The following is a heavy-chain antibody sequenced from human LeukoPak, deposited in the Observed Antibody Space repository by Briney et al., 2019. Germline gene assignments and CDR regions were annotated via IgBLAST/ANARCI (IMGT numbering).Heavy chain of an antibody. CDR3: ARTAYSDFWSGYYYYYYYMDV. D-gene: IGHD3-3*01. Sequence: ASVKVSCKASGGTFSSYTISWVRQAPGQGLEWMGRIIPTLGIANYAQKFQGRVTITADKSTSTAYMELSSLRSEDTAVYYCARTAYSDFWSGYYYYYYYMDVWGKGTTVTVSS. CDR2: IIPTLGIA. CDR1: GGTFSSYT. J-gene: IGHJ6*03. V-gene: IGHV1-69*02.